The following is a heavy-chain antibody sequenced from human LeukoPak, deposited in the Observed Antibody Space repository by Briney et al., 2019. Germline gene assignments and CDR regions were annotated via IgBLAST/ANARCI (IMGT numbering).Heavy chain of an antibody. J-gene: IGHJ5*02. Sequence: PSETLSLTCTVSGGSISSYYWSWIRQPAGKGLEWIGRIYTSGSTYYNPSLKSRVTISVDTSKNQFSLKLSSVTAADTAVYYCARHPNIVVVPAAAYNWFDPWGQGTLVTVSS. D-gene: IGHD2-2*01. V-gene: IGHV4-4*07. CDR1: GGSISSYY. CDR2: IYTSGST. CDR3: ARHPNIVVVPAAAYNWFDP.